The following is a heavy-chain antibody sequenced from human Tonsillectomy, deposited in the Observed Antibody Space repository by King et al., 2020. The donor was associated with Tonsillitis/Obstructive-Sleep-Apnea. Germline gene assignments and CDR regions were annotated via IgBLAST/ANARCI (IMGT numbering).Heavy chain of an antibody. V-gene: IGHV3-48*02. D-gene: IGHD6-25*01. CDR1: VFTLRSYN. CDR3: AREKGSGFVDY. J-gene: IGHJ4*02. CDR2: ISVSINSI. Sequence: LVESGGGLVQPGGSLRPSCAASVFTLRSYNMNLVRQAPGAGVGWCSYISVSINSIYYADSVKGRFTISRDNAKNSLYLQMNSLRDEDTAVFYCAREKGSGFVDYWGQGTLVTVSS.